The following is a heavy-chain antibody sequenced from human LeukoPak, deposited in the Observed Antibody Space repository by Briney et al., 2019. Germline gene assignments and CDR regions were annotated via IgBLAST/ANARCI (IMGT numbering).Heavy chain of an antibody. CDR1: GGSISTYY. Sequence: SEPLSLTCSVSGGSISTYYWSWIRQSAGKGLEWIGRIYKSGSSNYNPSLKSRVSVSVDSSKNHFSLNQTSVTAEDTAVYYCARDECPLWSISCHRGFDPWGQGLLVTVSS. D-gene: IGHD2-2*02. J-gene: IGHJ5*02. CDR3: ARDECPLWSISCHRGFDP. V-gene: IGHV4-4*07. CDR2: IYKSGSS.